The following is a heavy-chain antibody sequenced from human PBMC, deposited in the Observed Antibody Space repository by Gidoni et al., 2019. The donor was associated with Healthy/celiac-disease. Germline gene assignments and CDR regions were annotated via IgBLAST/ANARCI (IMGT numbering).Heavy chain of an antibody. CDR1: GGTFSSYA. V-gene: IGHV1-69*01. J-gene: IGHJ3*02. CDR2: IIPIFGTA. Sequence: QVQLVQSGAEVTKPGSSVKVSCKASGGTFSSYAISWVRQAPGQGLEWMGGIIPIFGTANYAQKFQGRVTITADESTSTAYMELSSLRSEDTAVYYCAIRRVDTAMSAFDIWGQGTMVTVSS. D-gene: IGHD5-18*01. CDR3: AIRRVDTAMSAFDI.